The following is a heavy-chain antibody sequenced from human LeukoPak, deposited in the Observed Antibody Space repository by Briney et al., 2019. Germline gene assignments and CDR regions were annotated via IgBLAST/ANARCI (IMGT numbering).Heavy chain of an antibody. Sequence: ASVKVSCKASGYSFTDYYMHWVRQAPGQGLEWVGWINPHSGGTNYAQKFQGRVTMTKDTSISTAYMELTSLRSEDTAVYYCATISMVRGVPPYFDYWGQGTLVTVSS. J-gene: IGHJ4*02. D-gene: IGHD3-10*01. V-gene: IGHV1-2*02. CDR1: GYSFTDYY. CDR2: INPHSGGT. CDR3: ATISMVRGVPPYFDY.